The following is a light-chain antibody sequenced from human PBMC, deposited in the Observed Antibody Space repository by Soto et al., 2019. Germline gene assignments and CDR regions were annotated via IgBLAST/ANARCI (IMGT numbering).Light chain of an antibody. CDR2: AAS. CDR3: QQSYSTPYMYT. CDR1: QSISSY. J-gene: IGKJ2*01. V-gene: IGKV1-39*01. Sequence: DIQMTQSPSSLSASVGDRVTITCRASQSISSYLNWYQQKPGKAPKLLIYAASSLQSGVPSRFSGSGSGTDFTLTISSLQPEDFATYYSQQSYSTPYMYTFGQGNNLEIK.